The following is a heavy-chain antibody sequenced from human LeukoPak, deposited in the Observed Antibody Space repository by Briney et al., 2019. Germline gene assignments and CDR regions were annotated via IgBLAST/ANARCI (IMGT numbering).Heavy chain of an antibody. Sequence: SETLSLTCAVYGGSFSGYYWSWIRQPPGKGLEWIGEINHSGSTNYNPSLKSRVTISVDTSKNQFSLKLNSVTAADTAVYYCARGYGDNSGAFDIWGQGTMVTVS. V-gene: IGHV4-34*01. J-gene: IGHJ3*02. CDR2: INHSGST. CDR3: ARGYGDNSGAFDI. CDR1: GGSFSGYY. D-gene: IGHD4-23*01.